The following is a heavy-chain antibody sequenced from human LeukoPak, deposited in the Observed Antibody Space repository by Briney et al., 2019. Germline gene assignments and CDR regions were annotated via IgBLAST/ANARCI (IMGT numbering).Heavy chain of an antibody. V-gene: IGHV3-30-3*01. CDR1: GLAFSAYK. Sequence: PGGSLRLSCAASGLAFSAYKMHWVRQAPGKGLEWVAVISYDGSNKYYADSVKGRFTISRDNSKNTLYLQMNSLRAEDTAVYYCARDSLTYFDYWGQGTLVTVSS. J-gene: IGHJ4*02. CDR2: ISYDGSNK. CDR3: ARDSLTYFDY.